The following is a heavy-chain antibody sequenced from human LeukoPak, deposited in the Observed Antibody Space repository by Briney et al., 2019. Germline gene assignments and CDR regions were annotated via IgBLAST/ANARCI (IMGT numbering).Heavy chain of an antibody. V-gene: IGHV3-15*01. J-gene: IGHJ1*01. Sequence: GGSLRLSCAASGFTLNNAWMSWVRQAPGKGLEWLGRIKRETDGGTIDYTAPVKGRFTISRDDSRNTLYLQMDSLKIEDTAVYYCTTDRYYDNSELQFQHWGQGTLVTVSS. D-gene: IGHD3-22*01. CDR2: IKRETDGGTI. CDR3: TTDRYYDNSELQFQH. CDR1: GFTLNNAW.